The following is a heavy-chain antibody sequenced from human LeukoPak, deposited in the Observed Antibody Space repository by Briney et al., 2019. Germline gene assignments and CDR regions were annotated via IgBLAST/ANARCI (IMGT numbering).Heavy chain of an antibody. CDR1: GFTFSSYG. V-gene: IGHV3-30*18. Sequence: PGRSLRPSCAASGFTFSSYGIHWVRQAPGKGLEWVAHISNDGSNKDYADSVKGRFTMSRDNSENTLYLQMNSLRAEDTAVYYCAKDQYVGSAALAGDYWGQGTLVIVSS. J-gene: IGHJ4*02. CDR3: AKDQYVGSAALAGDY. D-gene: IGHD6-19*01. CDR2: ISNDGSNK.